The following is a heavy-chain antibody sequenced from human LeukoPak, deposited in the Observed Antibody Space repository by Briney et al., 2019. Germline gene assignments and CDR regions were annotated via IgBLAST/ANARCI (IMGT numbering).Heavy chain of an antibody. CDR1: GGTFSSYA. J-gene: IGHJ4*02. V-gene: IGHV1-69*13. CDR3: ATTDDYGAPGGL. CDR2: IIPIFGTA. D-gene: IGHD4-17*01. Sequence: ASVKVSCKASGGTFSSYAISWVRQAPGQGLEWMGGIIPIFGTANYAQKFQGRVTITADESTSTAYMELSSLRSEDTAVCYCATTDDYGAPGGLWGQGTLVTVSS.